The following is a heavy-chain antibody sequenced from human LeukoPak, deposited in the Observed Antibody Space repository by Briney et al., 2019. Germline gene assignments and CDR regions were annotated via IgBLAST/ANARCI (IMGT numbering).Heavy chain of an antibody. CDR2: IYYSGST. Sequence: PSETLSLTCTVSGGSISSYYWSWLRQPPGKGLEWIGYIYYSGSTNYNPSLKSRVTISVDTSKNQFSLKLSSVTAADTAVYYCARDSGHYYDSSGYYDYWGQGTLVTVSS. CDR3: ARDSGHYYDSSGYYDY. D-gene: IGHD3-22*01. CDR1: GGSISSYY. J-gene: IGHJ4*02. V-gene: IGHV4-59*01.